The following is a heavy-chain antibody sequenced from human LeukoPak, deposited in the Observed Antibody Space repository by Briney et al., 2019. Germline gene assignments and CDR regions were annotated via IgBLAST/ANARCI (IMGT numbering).Heavy chain of an antibody. J-gene: IGHJ4*02. CDR1: GFTFSSYA. V-gene: IGHV3-23*01. D-gene: IGHD6-13*01. Sequence: PGGSLRLSCAASGFTFSSYAMSWVRQAPGKGLEWVSAISGSGGSTYYADSVKGRFTISRDNSKNTLYLQMNSLRAEDTAVYYCAKGTGYSSSWYEDYWGQGTLVTVSS. CDR2: ISGSGGST. CDR3: AKGTGYSSSWYEDY.